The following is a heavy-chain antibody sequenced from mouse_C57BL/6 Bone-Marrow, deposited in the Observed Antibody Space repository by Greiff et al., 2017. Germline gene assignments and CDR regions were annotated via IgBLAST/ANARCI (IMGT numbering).Heavy chain of an antibody. D-gene: IGHD1-1*01. CDR3: ARAYGSSLAWFAY. CDR1: GYTFTDYN. Sequence: VHVKQSGPELVKPGASVKMSCKASGYTFTDYNMHWVKQSHGKSLEWIGYINPNNGGTSYNQKFKGKATLTVNKSSSTAYMELRSLTSEDSAVYYCARAYGSSLAWFAYWGQGTLVTVSA. J-gene: IGHJ3*01. CDR2: INPNNGGT. V-gene: IGHV1-22*01.